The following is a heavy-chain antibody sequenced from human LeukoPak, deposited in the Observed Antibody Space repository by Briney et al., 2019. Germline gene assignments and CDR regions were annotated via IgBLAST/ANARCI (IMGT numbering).Heavy chain of an antibody. J-gene: IGHJ5*02. V-gene: IGHV3-53*01. CDR3: APQQAYSHYNWFDP. Sequence: GGSLRLSCAASGFTVSSNYMSWVRQAPGKGLEWVSVIYSGGSTYYADSVKGRFTISRDNAENTLYLQMNSLRAEDTGVYYCAPQQAYSHYNWFDPWGQGTLVTVSS. CDR1: GFTVSSNY. CDR2: IYSGGST. D-gene: IGHD5-12*01.